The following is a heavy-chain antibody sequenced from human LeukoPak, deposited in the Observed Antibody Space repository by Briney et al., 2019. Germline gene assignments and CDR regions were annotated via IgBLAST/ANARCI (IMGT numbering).Heavy chain of an antibody. D-gene: IGHD6-13*01. CDR3: AAAAAGTLDRTFHFDY. J-gene: IGHJ4*02. CDR1: GCTFSSYA. V-gene: IGHV1-69*13. CDR2: IIPIFGTA. Sequence: ASVKVSCKASGCTFSSYAISWVRQAPGQGLEWMGGIIPIFGTANYAQKFQGRVTITADESTSTAYMELSSLRSEDTAVYYCAAAAAGTLDRTFHFDYWGQGTLVTVSS.